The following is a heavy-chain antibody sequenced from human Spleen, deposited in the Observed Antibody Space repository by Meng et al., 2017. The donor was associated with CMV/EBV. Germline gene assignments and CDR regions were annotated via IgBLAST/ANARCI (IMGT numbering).Heavy chain of an antibody. Sequence: SETLSLTCIVSGGSIGTYYWSWIRQPPGKTLEWIGYIFNSGSTKYNPSLESRVTISLETSKNQFSLKLTSVTAADTAVYYCAREVITASGYFDNWGQGMLVTVSS. J-gene: IGHJ4*02. CDR3: AREVITASGYFDN. CDR1: GGSIGTYY. D-gene: IGHD6-13*01. V-gene: IGHV4-59*13. CDR2: IFNSGST.